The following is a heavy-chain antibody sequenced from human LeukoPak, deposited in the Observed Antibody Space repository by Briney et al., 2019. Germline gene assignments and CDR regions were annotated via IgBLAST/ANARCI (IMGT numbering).Heavy chain of an antibody. CDR1: GFTFSSYG. J-gene: IGHJ5*02. D-gene: IGHD4-23*01. CDR3: AREVISVRATVVTPAFDP. V-gene: IGHV3-48*04. Sequence: PGRSLRLSCAASGFTFSSYGMHWVRQAPGKGLEWVSYISSSGSTIYYADSVKGRFTISRDNAKNSLYLQMNSLRAEDTAVYYCAREVISVRATVVTPAFDPWGQGTLVTVSS. CDR2: ISSSGSTI.